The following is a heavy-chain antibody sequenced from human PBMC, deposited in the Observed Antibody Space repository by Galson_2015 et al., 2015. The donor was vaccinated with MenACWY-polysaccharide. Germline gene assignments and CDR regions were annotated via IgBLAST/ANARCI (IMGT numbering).Heavy chain of an antibody. J-gene: IGHJ3*02. CDR2: ISSRGGTI. CDR1: GFTFSDYY. D-gene: IGHD6-25*01. Sequence: SLRLSCAASGFTFSDYYMSWIRQAPGKGLECISHISSRGGTIYYADSVKGRFTISRDNAKNSLYLQMNGLRAEDTAMYYCARSAWLDIWGQGTMVTVSS. CDR3: ARSAWLDI. V-gene: IGHV3-11*01.